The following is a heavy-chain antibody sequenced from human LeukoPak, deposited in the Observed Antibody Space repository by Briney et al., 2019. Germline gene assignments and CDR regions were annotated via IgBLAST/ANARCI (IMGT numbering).Heavy chain of an antibody. D-gene: IGHD3-22*01. CDR2: IYYSGST. Sequence: SETLSLTCTVSGGSISSSSYYWGWIRQPPGKGLEWIGSIYYSGSTYYNPSLKSRVTISVDTSKNQFSLKLSSVTAADTAVYYCARIVGGRRDYWGQGTLVTVSS. V-gene: IGHV4-39*01. CDR3: ARIVGGRRDY. CDR1: GGSISSSSYY. J-gene: IGHJ4*02.